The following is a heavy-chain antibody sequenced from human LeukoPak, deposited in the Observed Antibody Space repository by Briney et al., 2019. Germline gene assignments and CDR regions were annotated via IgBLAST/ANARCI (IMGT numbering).Heavy chain of an antibody. J-gene: IGHJ5*01. CDR2: INPNVGAT. CDR3: ARFIMVLGVIRYWSDS. D-gene: IGHD3-10*01. V-gene: IGHV1-2*02. CDR1: GYTFTDYY. Sequence: ASVKVSCKASGYTFTDYYIHWVRQAPGQGLEWMGWINPNVGATNYAQKFQGRVTMARDTSISTAYMELRRLRSDDTAVYYCARFIMVLGVIRYWSDSWGQGTLVTVSS.